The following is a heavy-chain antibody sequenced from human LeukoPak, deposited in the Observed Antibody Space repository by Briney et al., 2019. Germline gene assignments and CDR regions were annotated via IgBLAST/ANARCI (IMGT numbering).Heavy chain of an antibody. D-gene: IGHD2-15*01. CDR3: ARSCSGGTCNFSKFEL. CDR2: ISSSGSTI. Sequence: WGSLRLSCAASGFTFSSYDMNWVRQAPGKGLEWVSYISSSGSTIYYADSVRGRFTVSRDNAKNSLYLQMNSQRAEDTAVYYCARSCSGGTCNFSKFELWGKGTLVTVSS. J-gene: IGHJ5*02. V-gene: IGHV3-48*03. CDR1: GFTFSSYD.